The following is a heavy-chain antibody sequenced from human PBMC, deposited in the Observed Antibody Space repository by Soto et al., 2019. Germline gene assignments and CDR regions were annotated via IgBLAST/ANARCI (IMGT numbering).Heavy chain of an antibody. CDR3: ATVKLGSYDWFDP. V-gene: IGHV3-74*01. CDR2: INPDGSRT. D-gene: IGHD3-16*01. J-gene: IGHJ5*02. CDR1: GYTFTGYY. Sequence: SCKASGYTFTGYYMHWVRQAPGKGLMWVSRINPDGSRTTYADSVKGRFAISRDNAKNTLYLQMNSLRADDTSVYYCATVKLGSYDWFDPWGQGTLVTVSS.